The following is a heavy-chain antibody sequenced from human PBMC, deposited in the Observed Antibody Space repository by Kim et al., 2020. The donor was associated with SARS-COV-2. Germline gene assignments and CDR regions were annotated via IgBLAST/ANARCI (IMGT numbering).Heavy chain of an antibody. Sequence: GGSLRLSCAASGFTFSSYSMNWVRQAPGKGLEWVSSISSSSSYIYYADSVKGRFTISRDNAKNSLYLQMNSLRAEDTAVYYCARRRLIDYDILTGSWFDPWGQGTLVTVCS. D-gene: IGHD3-9*01. CDR1: GFTFSSYS. V-gene: IGHV3-21*01. CDR2: ISSSSSYI. CDR3: ARRRLIDYDILTGSWFDP. J-gene: IGHJ5*02.